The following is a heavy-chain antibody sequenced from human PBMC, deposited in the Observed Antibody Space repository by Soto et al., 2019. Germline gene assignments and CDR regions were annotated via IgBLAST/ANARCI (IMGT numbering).Heavy chain of an antibody. D-gene: IGHD3-16*02. CDR3: ARERIYDYVWGSYRFFDP. CDR1: GFTFSDYY. V-gene: IGHV3-11*01. J-gene: IGHJ5*02. CDR2: ISSSGSTI. Sequence: GGSLRLSCAASGFTFSDYYMSWIRQAPGKGLEWVSYISSSGSTIYYADSVKGRFTTSRDNAKNSLYLQVDSLRAEDTAVYYCARERIYDYVWGSYRFFDPWGQGTLVTVSS.